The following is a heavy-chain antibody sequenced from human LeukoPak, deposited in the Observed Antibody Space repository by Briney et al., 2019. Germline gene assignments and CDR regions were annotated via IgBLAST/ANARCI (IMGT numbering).Heavy chain of an antibody. D-gene: IGHD6-13*01. CDR1: GYTFTGYY. J-gene: IGHJ4*02. Sequence: ASVKVSCKASGYTFTGYYMHWVRQAPGQGLEWMGRINPNSGGTNYAQKFQGRVTITRDTSASTAYMELSSLRSEDTAVYYCAREGFYSSSWYYFDYWGQGTLVTVSS. CDR2: INPNSGGT. V-gene: IGHV1-2*06. CDR3: AREGFYSSSWYYFDY.